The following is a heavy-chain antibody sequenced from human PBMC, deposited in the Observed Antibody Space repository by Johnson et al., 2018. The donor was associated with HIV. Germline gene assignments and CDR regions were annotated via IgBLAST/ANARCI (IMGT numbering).Heavy chain of an antibody. J-gene: IGHJ3*02. CDR2: IWYDGTKK. CDR1: GFTFSKYG. D-gene: IGHD3-3*01. CDR3: AKEGADYNFWSGYSSNAFDI. V-gene: IGHV3-33*06. Sequence: QVQLVESGGGLVKPGGSLRLSCAASGFTFSKYGMHWVRQAPGKGLEWVAIIWYDGTKKYYGDSVKGRFTISRDNSKNTLYLQMNSLRAEDTAVYYCAKEGADYNFWSGYSSNAFDIWGQGTMVTVSS.